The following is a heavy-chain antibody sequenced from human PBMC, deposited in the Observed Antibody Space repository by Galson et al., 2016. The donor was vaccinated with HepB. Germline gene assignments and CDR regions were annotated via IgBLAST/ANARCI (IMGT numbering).Heavy chain of an antibody. V-gene: IGHV3-7*05. CDR1: GFTFSTYY. CDR3: ARERFCSSATCYVGDAFHI. CDR2: IKQDGSEK. J-gene: IGHJ3*02. Sequence: SLRLSCAASGFTFSTYYMIWVRQPPGKGLEWVAGIKQDGSEKYYVDSVKGRFTISRDNAKNSLYVQMDSLRAEDTAVYFCARERFCSSATCYVGDAFHIGGQGTMVTVSS. D-gene: IGHD2-2*01.